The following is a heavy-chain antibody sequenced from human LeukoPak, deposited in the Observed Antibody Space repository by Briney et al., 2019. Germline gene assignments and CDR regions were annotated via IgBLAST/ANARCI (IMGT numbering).Heavy chain of an antibody. V-gene: IGHV3-21*01. D-gene: IGHD3-3*01. CDR3: ARGGITIFGVVID. J-gene: IGHJ4*02. CDR2: ISGSSSYI. Sequence: PGGSLRLSCAASGFTFSSYSMNWVRQAPGKGLEWVSSISGSSSYIYYADSVKGRFTISRDNAKNSLYLQMNSLRAEDTAVYYCARGGITIFGVVIDWGQGTLVTVSS. CDR1: GFTFSSYS.